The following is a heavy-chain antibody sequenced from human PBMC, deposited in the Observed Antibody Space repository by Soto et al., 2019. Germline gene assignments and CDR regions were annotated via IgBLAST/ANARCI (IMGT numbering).Heavy chain of an antibody. CDR1: GYTFTSYG. V-gene: IGHV1-18*01. D-gene: IGHD2-2*01. J-gene: IGHJ4*02. CDR2: ISAYNGNT. Sequence: ASVKVSCKASGYTFTSYGISWVRQAPGQGLEWMGWISAYNGNTNYAQKLQGRVTMTTDTSTSTAYMELRSLRSDDTAVYYCARDGYCSSTSCYGYAGYRGQGTLVTVSS. CDR3: ARDGYCSSTSCYGYAGY.